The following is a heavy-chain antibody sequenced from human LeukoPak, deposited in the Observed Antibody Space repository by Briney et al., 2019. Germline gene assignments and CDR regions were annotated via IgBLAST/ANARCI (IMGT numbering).Heavy chain of an antibody. CDR2: IYHSGST. CDR3: ARGHWEQDTSTYAY. D-gene: IGHD1-26*01. Sequence: SETLSLTYTVSGYSISSGYYWGWIRQPPGKGLEWIGGIYHSGSTYYNPSLKSRVTMSLESAKNQLSLKLRSVTAADTAVYYCARGHWEQDTSTYAYWGQGSLVTVSS. J-gene: IGHJ4*02. CDR1: GYSISSGYY. V-gene: IGHV4-38-2*02.